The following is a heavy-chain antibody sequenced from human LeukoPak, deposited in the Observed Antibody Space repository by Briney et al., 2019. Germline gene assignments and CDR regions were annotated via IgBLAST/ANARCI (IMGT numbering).Heavy chain of an antibody. CDR1: GYTFTSYA. Sequence: ASVKVSCKVSGYTFTSYAMHWVRQAPGQGLEWMGGIIPIFGTANYAQKFQGRVTITADKSTSTAYMELSSLRSEDTAVYYCARAPSGQQPDFDYWGQGTLVTVSS. V-gene: IGHV1-69*06. CDR2: IIPIFGTA. J-gene: IGHJ4*02. D-gene: IGHD6-13*01. CDR3: ARAPSGQQPDFDY.